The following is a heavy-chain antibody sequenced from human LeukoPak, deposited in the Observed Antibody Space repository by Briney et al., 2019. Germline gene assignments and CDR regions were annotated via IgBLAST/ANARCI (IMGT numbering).Heavy chain of an antibody. CDR3: AGRVGATIWTGLHF. CDR2: IHFNGNT. D-gene: IGHD1-26*01. Sequence: PSETLSLTCTVSGGSISGGTFYWGWVRQPPGQGLEWIGSIHFNGNTYYNPSLKSPVTISVDMPKNQFSLNLSSVTVADTAVYYCAGRVGATIWTGLHFWGQGILVTVSS. V-gene: IGHV4-39*01. J-gene: IGHJ4*02. CDR1: GGSISGGTFY.